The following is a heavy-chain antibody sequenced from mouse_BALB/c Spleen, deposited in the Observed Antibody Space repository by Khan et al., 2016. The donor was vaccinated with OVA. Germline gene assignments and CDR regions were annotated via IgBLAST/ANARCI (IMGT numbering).Heavy chain of an antibody. CDR2: IWAGGST. D-gene: IGHD2-1*01. CDR3: ARGDYGNLYYFDY. Sequence: QVQLKESGPGLVAPSQSLSITCTVSGFSLTNYGVHWVRQPPGKGLEWLGVIWAGGSTHYNSALMSRLIIRKDNSKSQVFLKMNSLQTDDTAMYYCARGDYGNLYYFDYWGQGTTLTVSS. CDR1: GFSLTNYG. J-gene: IGHJ2*01. V-gene: IGHV2-9*02.